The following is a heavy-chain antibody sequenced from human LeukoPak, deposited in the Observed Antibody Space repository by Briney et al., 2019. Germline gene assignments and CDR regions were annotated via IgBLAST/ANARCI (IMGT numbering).Heavy chain of an antibody. V-gene: IGHV1-69*05. CDR2: IIPIFGTA. CDR3: ARCALDYYDSSGPTIGSYYFDY. CDR1: GGTFSSYA. Sequence: ASVKVSCKASGGTFSSYAISWVRQAPGQGLEWMGGIIPIFGTANYAQKFQGRVTITTDESTSTAYMELSSLRSEDTAVYYCARCALDYYDSSGPTIGSYYFDYWGQGTLVTVSS. D-gene: IGHD3-22*01. J-gene: IGHJ4*02.